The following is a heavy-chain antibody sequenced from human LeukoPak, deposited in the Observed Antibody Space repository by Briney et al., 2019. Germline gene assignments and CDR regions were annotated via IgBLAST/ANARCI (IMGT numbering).Heavy chain of an antibody. D-gene: IGHD4-17*01. CDR3: ARRMTSVTTFDY. CDR2: ISSSSTYT. CDR1: GFTFSDYY. Sequence: GGSLRLSCAASGFTFSDYYMSWMRQAPGEGLEWVSYISSSSTYTNYADSVKGRFTISRDNARNSLYLQMSSLRADDTAVYYCARRMTSVTTFDYWGQGTLVTVSS. J-gene: IGHJ4*02. V-gene: IGHV3-11*03.